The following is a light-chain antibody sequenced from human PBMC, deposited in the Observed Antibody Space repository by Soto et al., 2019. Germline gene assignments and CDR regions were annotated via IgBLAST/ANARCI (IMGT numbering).Light chain of an antibody. V-gene: IGLV1-40*01. CDR3: QSYDSSLSGYV. CDR2: GNN. CDR1: SSDVGAYDY. Sequence: QSVLTQPPSASGSPGQSVTISCTGTSSDVGAYDYVSWYQQLPGTAPKLLIYGNNNRPSGVPARFSGSKSGTSASLAIAGLQAEDEGDYYCQSYDSSLSGYVFGTGTKVTVL. J-gene: IGLJ1*01.